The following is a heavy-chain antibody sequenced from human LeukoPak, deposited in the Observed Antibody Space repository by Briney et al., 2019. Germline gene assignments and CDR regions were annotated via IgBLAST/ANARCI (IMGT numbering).Heavy chain of an antibody. CDR2: IYYSGGT. V-gene: IGHV4-39*01. CDR1: GGSISSTSYY. Sequence: ASETLSLTCTVSGGSISSTSYYWGWIRQPPGKGLEWIGSIYYSGGTYYNPSLKSRVSISVDTSKNQFSLKLSSGTAADTAVYYCASSVGSTDYWGQGTLVTVSS. D-gene: IGHD1-26*01. CDR3: ASSVGSTDY. J-gene: IGHJ4*02.